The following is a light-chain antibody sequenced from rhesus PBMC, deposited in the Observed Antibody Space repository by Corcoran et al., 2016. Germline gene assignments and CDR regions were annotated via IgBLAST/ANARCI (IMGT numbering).Light chain of an antibody. CDR1: QSVSSS. CDR3: LQHSDWPWT. J-gene: IGKJ1*01. CDR2: GAS. V-gene: IGKV3-24*01. Sequence: EIVMTQSPATLSLSPGERATLSCRASQSVSSSLAWYQQKTGPAPRLLLFGASTRATGIPERFSGSGSGTAFTLTISSLEPDDVAIYYCLQHSDWPWTFGQGTKVEIK.